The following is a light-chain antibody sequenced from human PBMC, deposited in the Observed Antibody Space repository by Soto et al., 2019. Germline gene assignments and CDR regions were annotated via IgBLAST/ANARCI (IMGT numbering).Light chain of an antibody. J-gene: IGKJ2*01. CDR1: QSHLNSNGKYY. CDR2: LNS. V-gene: IGKV2-28*01. Sequence: DIVMTQSPLSLPVTPGEPASISCSSSQSHLNSNGKYYLDWYLQNLGKSPQLLIALNSNRASGVTDRFSCSGSGTDFTLMISRVEAEHVGVYFCMQALQAPHTFGQGNNLEIK. CDR3: MQALQAPHT.